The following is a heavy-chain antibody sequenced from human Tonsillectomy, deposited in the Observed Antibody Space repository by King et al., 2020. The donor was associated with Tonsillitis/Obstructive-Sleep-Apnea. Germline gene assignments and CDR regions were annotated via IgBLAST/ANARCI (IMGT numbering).Heavy chain of an antibody. D-gene: IGHD6-13*01. CDR2: SSANGGSA. J-gene: IGHJ6*03. Sequence: VQLVESGGGLVQPGGSLRLSCSAFGFTFSSYAMHWVRQAPGKGLDYVSGSSANGGSAYSADSVKGRFTIPRDNSKNTLYLHMSGLRVEDTAVYYCVKGSAGEYYYYYMDVWGKGTTVTVSS. CDR1: GFTFSSYA. CDR3: VKGSAGEYYYYYMDV. V-gene: IGHV3-64D*06.